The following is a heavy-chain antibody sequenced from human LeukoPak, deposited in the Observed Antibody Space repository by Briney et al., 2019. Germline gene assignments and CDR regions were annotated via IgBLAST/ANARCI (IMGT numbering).Heavy chain of an antibody. CDR3: ARLVPDLVGWFDP. Sequence: GESLKISCKGSGYSFTSYWIGWVRQMPGKGLEWMGIIYPVESDTRYSPSFQGQVTISADKSISTAYLQWSSLKASDTAMYYYARLVPDLVGWFDPWGQGTLVTVSS. CDR2: IYPVESDT. D-gene: IGHD2-2*01. CDR1: GYSFTSYW. V-gene: IGHV5-51*01. J-gene: IGHJ5*02.